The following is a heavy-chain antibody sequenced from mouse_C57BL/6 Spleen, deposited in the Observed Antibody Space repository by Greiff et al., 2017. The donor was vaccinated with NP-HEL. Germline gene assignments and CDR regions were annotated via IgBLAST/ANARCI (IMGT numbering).Heavy chain of an antibody. V-gene: IGHV14-4*01. D-gene: IGHD1-1*01. J-gene: IGHJ2*01. CDR1: GFNIKDDY. CDR2: IDPENGDT. CDR3: TTRGLEYYGSSYGNYFDY. Sequence: EVQLQQSGAELVRPGASVKLSCTASGFNIKDDYMHWVKQRPEQGLEWIGWIDPENGDTEYASKFQGQATITADTSSNTAYLQLSILTSKDTAVYYCTTRGLEYYGSSYGNYFDYWGQGTTLTVSS.